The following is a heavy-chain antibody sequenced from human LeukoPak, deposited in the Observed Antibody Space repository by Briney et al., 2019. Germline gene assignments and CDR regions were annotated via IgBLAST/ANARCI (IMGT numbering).Heavy chain of an antibody. V-gene: IGHV3-23*01. D-gene: IGHD6-13*01. J-gene: IGHJ4*02. CDR3: AKVMRRSSWYFDY. Sequence: GGSLRLSCAASGFTFSSYAMSWVRLAPGKGLEWVSVLSGSGDSTYYADSVKGRFTISRDNSKNTLYLQMNSLRAEDTAAYYCAKVMRRSSWYFDYWGQGTLVTVSS. CDR2: LSGSGDST. CDR1: GFTFSSYA.